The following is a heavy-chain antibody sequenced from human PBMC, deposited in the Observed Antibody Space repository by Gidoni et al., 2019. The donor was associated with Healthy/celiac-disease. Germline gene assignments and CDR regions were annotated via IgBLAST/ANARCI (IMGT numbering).Heavy chain of an antibody. CDR1: GGSFSGYY. CDR2: INHSGST. Sequence: QVQLQQWGAGLLKPSETLSLTCAVYGGSFSGYYWSWIRQPPGKGLEWIGEINHSGSTNYNPSLKSRVTISVDTSKNQFSLKLSSVTAADTAVYYCARGISRGNGYYWGQGTLVTVSS. V-gene: IGHV4-34*01. J-gene: IGHJ4*02. CDR3: ARGISRGNGYY. D-gene: IGHD2-15*01.